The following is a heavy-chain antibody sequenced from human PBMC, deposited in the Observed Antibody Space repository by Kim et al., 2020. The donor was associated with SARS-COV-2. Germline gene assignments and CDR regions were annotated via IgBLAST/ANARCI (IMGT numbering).Heavy chain of an antibody. CDR2: INTNTGNP. D-gene: IGHD3-3*01. CDR1: GYTFTSYA. CDR3: AGRITIFGVVMGAPYGMDV. Sequence: ASVKVSCKASGYTFTSYAMNWVRQAPGQGLEWMGWINTNTGNPTYAQGFTGRFVFSLDTSVSTAYLQISSLKAEDTAVYYCAGRITIFGVVMGAPYGMDVWGQGTTVTVSS. V-gene: IGHV7-4-1*02. J-gene: IGHJ6*02.